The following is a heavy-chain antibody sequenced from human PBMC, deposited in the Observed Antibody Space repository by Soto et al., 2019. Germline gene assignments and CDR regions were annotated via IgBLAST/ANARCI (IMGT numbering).Heavy chain of an antibody. CDR2: ICAYNGNT. CDR1: GYTFTSYG. D-gene: IGHD3-16*02. CDR3: ARTAGIFYDYISGSYRPDAFDI. Sequence: QVQLVQSGAEVKKPGASGKVSCKASGYTFTSYGISWVRQAPGQGLEWMGWICAYNGNTNYAQKLQGRVTMITDTSTSTAYMELRSLRSDDTAVYFCARTAGIFYDYISGSYRPDAFDIWGQGTMVTVSS. J-gene: IGHJ3*02. V-gene: IGHV1-18*01.